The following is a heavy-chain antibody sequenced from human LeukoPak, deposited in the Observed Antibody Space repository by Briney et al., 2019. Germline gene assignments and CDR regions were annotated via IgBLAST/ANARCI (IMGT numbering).Heavy chain of an antibody. CDR3: ARGYYGGNSPRFDY. CDR1: GGTFSSYA. V-gene: IGHV1-69*04. CDR2: IIPILGIA. J-gene: IGHJ4*02. D-gene: IGHD4-23*01. Sequence: ASVKVSCKASGGTFSSYAISWVRQAPGQGLEWMGRIIPILGIANYAQKFQGRVTITADKSTSTAYMELSSLRSEDTAVYYCARGYYGGNSPRFDYWGQGTLVTVSS.